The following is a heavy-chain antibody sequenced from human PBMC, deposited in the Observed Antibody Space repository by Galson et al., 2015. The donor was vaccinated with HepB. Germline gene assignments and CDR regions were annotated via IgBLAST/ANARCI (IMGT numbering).Heavy chain of an antibody. CDR3: ARGGDIVVVPAALRPRYFDY. Sequence: LSLTCAVYGGSFSGYYWSWIRQPPGKGLEWIGEINHSGSTNYNPSLKSRVTISVDTSKNQFSLKLSSVTAADTAVYYCARGGDIVVVPAALRPRYFDYWGQGTLVTVSS. CDR2: INHSGST. CDR1: GGSFSGYY. J-gene: IGHJ4*02. V-gene: IGHV4-34*01. D-gene: IGHD2-2*01.